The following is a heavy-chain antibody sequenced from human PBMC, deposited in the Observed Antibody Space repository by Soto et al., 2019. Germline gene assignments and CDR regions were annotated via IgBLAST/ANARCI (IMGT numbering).Heavy chain of an antibody. CDR1: VYTFTGYY. Sequence: ASVTVSCKASVYTFTGYYMHWVRQAPGQGLEWMGWINPNSGGTNYAQKFQGWVTMTRDTSISTAYMELSSLRAEDTAVYYCANPYCSSTSCYHYYYSMDVWGQGTPVTVSS. V-gene: IGHV1-2*04. CDR2: INPNSGGT. J-gene: IGHJ6*02. D-gene: IGHD2-2*01. CDR3: ANPYCSSTSCYHYYYSMDV.